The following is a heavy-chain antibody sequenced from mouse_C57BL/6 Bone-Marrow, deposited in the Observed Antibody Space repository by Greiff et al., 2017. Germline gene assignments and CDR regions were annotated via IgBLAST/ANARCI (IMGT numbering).Heavy chain of an antibody. J-gene: IGHJ2*01. D-gene: IGHD2-3*01. CDR3: ARDGDGYFFDY. V-gene: IGHV5-17*01. CDR1: GFTFSDYG. CDR2: ISSGSTTI. Sequence: EVQRVESGGGLVKPGGSLKLSCAASGFTFSDYGMHWVRQAPEKGLEWVAYISSGSTTIYYADTVKGLFTISRDNAKNTLFLQMTSLRYEDTAMYYCARDGDGYFFDYWGQGTTLTVSS.